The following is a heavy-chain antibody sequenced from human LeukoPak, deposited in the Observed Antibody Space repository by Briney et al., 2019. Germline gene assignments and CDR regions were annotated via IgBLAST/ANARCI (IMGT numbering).Heavy chain of an antibody. V-gene: IGHV3-23*01. Sequence: GGSLRLSCAASGFTFSSYAMSWVRQAPGKGLEWVSAISGSGGSTYYADSVKGRFTISRDNSKNTLYLQMNSLRAEDTAVYYCAKGTGYCYYYYMDVWGKGTTVTVSS. CDR3: AKGTGYCYYYYMDV. D-gene: IGHD1-1*01. CDR2: ISGSGGST. CDR1: GFTFSSYA. J-gene: IGHJ6*03.